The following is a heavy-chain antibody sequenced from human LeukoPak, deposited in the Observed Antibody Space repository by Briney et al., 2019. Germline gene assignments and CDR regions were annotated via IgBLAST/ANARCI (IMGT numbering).Heavy chain of an antibody. CDR3: AREDHYYYGYWGQV. Sequence: GGSLRLSCAASGFTFSSYEMNWVRQAPGKGLEGVSYISSSGSTIYYADSVKGRFTISRDNAKNSLYLQMNSLRAEDTAVYYCAREDHYYYGYWGQVWGQGTLVTVSS. CDR1: GFTFSSYE. D-gene: IGHD3-10*01. V-gene: IGHV3-48*03. J-gene: IGHJ4*02. CDR2: ISSSGSTI.